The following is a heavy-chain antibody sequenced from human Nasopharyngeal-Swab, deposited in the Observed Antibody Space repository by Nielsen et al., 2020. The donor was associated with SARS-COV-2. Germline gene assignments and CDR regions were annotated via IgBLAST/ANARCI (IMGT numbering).Heavy chain of an antibody. D-gene: IGHD3-3*01. CDR3: ARTQYDFWSGYRYYYYGMDV. V-gene: IGHV4-39*01. J-gene: IGHJ6*02. CDR1: GGSISSSSYY. Sequence: SETLSLTCIVSGGSISSSSYYWGWIRQPPGKGLEWIGSIYYSGGTYYNPSLKSRVTISVDTSKNQFSLKLSSVTAADTAVYYCARTQYDFWSGYRYYYYGMDVWGQGTTVTVSS. CDR2: IYYSGGT.